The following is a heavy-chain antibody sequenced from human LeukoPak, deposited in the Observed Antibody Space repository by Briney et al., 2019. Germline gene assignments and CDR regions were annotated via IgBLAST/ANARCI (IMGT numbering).Heavy chain of an antibody. CDR3: AKEGPEGEAATLH. V-gene: IGHV3-23*01. D-gene: IGHD2-15*01. CDR2: ISGGGGST. Sequence: PGGSLRLSCAASGFTFSNAWMNWVRQAPGKGLEWVSTISGGGGSTYYADSVKGRFTISRDNSKNTLYLQMNSLRAEDTAVYYCAKEGPEGEAATLHWGQGTLVTVSS. J-gene: IGHJ4*02. CDR1: GFTFSNAW.